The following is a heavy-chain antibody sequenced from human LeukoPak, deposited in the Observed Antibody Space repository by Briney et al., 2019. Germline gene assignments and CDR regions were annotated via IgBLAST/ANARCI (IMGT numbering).Heavy chain of an antibody. Sequence: GGSLRLSCAASGFTFTTYWMHWVRQAPGKGLVWVSHINSDGSITSYADSVKGRFTISRDNSKNTLYLQMNSLRAEDTAVYYCASGATDYWGQGTLVTVSS. J-gene: IGHJ4*02. V-gene: IGHV3-74*01. CDR2: INSDGSIT. D-gene: IGHD1-26*01. CDR1: GFTFTTYW. CDR3: ASGATDY.